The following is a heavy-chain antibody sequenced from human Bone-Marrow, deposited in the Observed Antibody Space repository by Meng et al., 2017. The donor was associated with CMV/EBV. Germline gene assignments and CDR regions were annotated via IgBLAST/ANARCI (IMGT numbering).Heavy chain of an antibody. CDR3: ARDLWQDMITFGGVIGNDY. CDR1: GGSISSSSYY. J-gene: IGHJ4*02. CDR2: IYYSGST. D-gene: IGHD3-16*02. Sequence: SETLSLTCTVSGGSISSSSYYWGWIRQPPGKGLEWIGSIYYSGSTYYNPSLKSRVTISVDTSKNQFSLKLSSVTAADTAVYYCARDLWQDMITFGGVIGNDYWGQGTLVTVSS. V-gene: IGHV4-39*02.